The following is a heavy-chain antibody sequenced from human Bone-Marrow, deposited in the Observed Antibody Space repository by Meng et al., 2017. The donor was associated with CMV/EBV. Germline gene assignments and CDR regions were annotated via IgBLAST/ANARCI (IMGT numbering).Heavy chain of an antibody. CDR3: ARDPPYCSGGSCYSGVYCDY. V-gene: IGHV1-46*01. CDR2: INPSGGST. D-gene: IGHD2-15*01. J-gene: IGHJ4*02. Sequence: LTSFFVHWVRQAPGQGLEWMGIINPSGGSTIYARRFQGRVTMTRDTSTSTVYMELSSLRSEDTAVYYCARDPPYCSGGSCYSGVYCDYWGQGTLVTVSS. CDR1: LTSFF.